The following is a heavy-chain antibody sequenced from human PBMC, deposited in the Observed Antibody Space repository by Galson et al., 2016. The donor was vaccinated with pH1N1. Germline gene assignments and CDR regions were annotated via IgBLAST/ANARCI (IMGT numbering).Heavy chain of an antibody. J-gene: IGHJ3*02. Sequence: SLRLSCAASGFTFSSYGIHWVRQAPGKGLEWVAVIWYDGSNKYYADSVKGRFSISRDNSKNTLYLQMNSLRAADTAVYYCAREGFRGSGSSEAFDIWGQGTMVTVSS. CDR1: GFTFSSYG. CDR3: AREGFRGSGSSEAFDI. V-gene: IGHV3-33*01. CDR2: IWYDGSNK. D-gene: IGHD3-10*01.